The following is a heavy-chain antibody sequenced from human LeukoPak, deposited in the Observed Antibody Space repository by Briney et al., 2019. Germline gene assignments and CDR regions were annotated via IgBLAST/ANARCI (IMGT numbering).Heavy chain of an antibody. CDR2: IYTNGST. Sequence: SQTLSLTCTVSGGSISSGSYFGSWIRQPAGKGREWFRRIYTNGSTNYNPSLKSRVTISVDTSKNQFSLKLSSVTAADTAVYYCARDSGSYLGAFDIWGQGTMVTVSS. J-gene: IGHJ3*02. D-gene: IGHD1-26*01. CDR1: GGSISSGSYF. V-gene: IGHV4-61*02. CDR3: ARDSGSYLGAFDI.